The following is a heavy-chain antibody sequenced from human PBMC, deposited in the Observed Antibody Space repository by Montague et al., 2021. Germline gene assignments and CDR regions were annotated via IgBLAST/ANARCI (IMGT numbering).Heavy chain of an antibody. D-gene: IGHD4-17*01. V-gene: IGHV3-7*05. CDR2: IKKDGTEK. Sequence: SRRLSCAASGFPFSSYWMIWVRQAPGKGLEWVASIKKDGTEKYYGDSVMGRFTISRDNAKTSLYLQMNALRAEDTAVYFCSRAWVRSGFDSWGQGTSVTVSS. CDR1: GFPFSSYW. CDR3: SRAWVRSGFDS. J-gene: IGHJ4*02.